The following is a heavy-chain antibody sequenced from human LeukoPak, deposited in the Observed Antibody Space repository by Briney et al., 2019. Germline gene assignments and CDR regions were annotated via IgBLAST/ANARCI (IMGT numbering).Heavy chain of an antibody. CDR3: ARQAGPFGVVIYNAFDI. V-gene: IGHV5-51*01. CDR1: GYSFTSYW. Sequence: GESLKISCKGSGYSFTSYWIGWVRQMPGKGLEWMGIIYPGDFDTRYSPSFQGQVTISADKSISTAYLQWSSLKASDTAMYYCARQAGPFGVVIYNAFDIWGQGTMVTVSS. J-gene: IGHJ3*02. D-gene: IGHD3-3*01. CDR2: IYPGDFDT.